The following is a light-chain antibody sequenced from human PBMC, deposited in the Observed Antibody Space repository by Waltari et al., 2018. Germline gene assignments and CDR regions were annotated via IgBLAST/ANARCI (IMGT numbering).Light chain of an antibody. CDR1: SSDGGGYNY. J-gene: IGLJ1*01. CDR2: EFS. V-gene: IGLV2-14*01. CDR3: SSYTSSSLYV. Sequence: QSALTQPASVSGSPGQSITISCTGTSSDGGGYNYVSWYQQHPGKAPKLMIYEFSKRPSGVSNRFSGSKSGNTASLTISGLQAEDEADYYCSSYTSSSLYVFGTGTKVTVL.